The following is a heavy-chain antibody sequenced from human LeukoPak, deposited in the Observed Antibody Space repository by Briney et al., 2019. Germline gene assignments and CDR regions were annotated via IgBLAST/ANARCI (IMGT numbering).Heavy chain of an antibody. Sequence: GPVKVSCKASGYTFTGYYMHWVRQAPGQGLEWMGWINPNSGGTNFAQKFQGRVTMTRDTSISTAYMGLSRLKSDDTAVYYCARVRIYGDYVVDYWGQGTLVTVSS. CDR2: INPNSGGT. CDR3: ARVRIYGDYVVDY. J-gene: IGHJ4*02. CDR1: GYTFTGYY. V-gene: IGHV1-2*02. D-gene: IGHD4-17*01.